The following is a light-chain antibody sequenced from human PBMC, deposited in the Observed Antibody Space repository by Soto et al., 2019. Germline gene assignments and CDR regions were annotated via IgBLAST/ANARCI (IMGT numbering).Light chain of an antibody. CDR2: EAA. Sequence: QSVLTQPASVSGSPGQSITISCTGTSDDIGANNYVSWYQHHPGKAPKILIYEAANRPTRISHRFSCSKSGNTASLTVSGLQAEDEADYFGTSYTSAITLVFGGGTK. CDR1: SDDIGANNY. CDR3: TSYTSAITLV. J-gene: IGLJ2*01. V-gene: IGLV2-14*01.